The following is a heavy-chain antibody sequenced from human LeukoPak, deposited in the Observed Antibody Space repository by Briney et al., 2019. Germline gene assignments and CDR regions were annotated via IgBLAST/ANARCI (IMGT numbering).Heavy chain of an antibody. V-gene: IGHV4-4*02. D-gene: IGHD3-22*01. Sequence: SGTLSRTCAVSGGSIRSSNWWSWVRQPPGKGLEWIGEIYHSGSTNYNPSLKSRVTISVDKSKNQFSLNLTSVTAADTAVYYCARDETDRNYYDSSGYWGDWGQGTLVTVSS. J-gene: IGHJ4*02. CDR3: ARDETDRNYYDSSGYWGD. CDR1: GGSIRSSNW. CDR2: IYHSGST.